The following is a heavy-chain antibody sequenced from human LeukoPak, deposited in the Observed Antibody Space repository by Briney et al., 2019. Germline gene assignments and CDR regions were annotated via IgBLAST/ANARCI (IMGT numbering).Heavy chain of an antibody. J-gene: IGHJ6*03. Sequence: SETLSLTCAVSGGSISSSNWWSWVRQPPGKGLEWIGEIYHSGSTNYNPSLKSRVTISVDKSKNQFSLKLSSVTAADTAVYYCARDFFSGTRSYYYYYMDVWGKGTTVTVSS. V-gene: IGHV4-4*02. CDR1: GGSISSSNW. CDR3: ARDFFSGTRSYYYYYMDV. D-gene: IGHD1-1*01. CDR2: IYHSGST.